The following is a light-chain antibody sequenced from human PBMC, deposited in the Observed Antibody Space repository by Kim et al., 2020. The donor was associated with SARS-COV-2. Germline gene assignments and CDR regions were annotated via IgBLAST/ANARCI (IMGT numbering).Light chain of an antibody. J-gene: IGLJ1*01. CDR3: SSYTSSSTPYV. V-gene: IGLV2-14*03. Sequence: QLITISCTGTSSDVGGYNYVSWYQQHPGKAPKLMIYDVSNRPSGVSNRFSGSKSGNTASLTISGLQAEDEADYYCSSYTSSSTPYVFGTGTKVTVL. CDR2: DVS. CDR1: SSDVGGYNY.